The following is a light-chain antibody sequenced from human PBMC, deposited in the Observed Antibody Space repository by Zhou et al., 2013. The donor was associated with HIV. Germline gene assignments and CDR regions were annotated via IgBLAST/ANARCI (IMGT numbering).Light chain of an antibody. J-gene: IGKJ1*01. CDR3: QQYGSSPPST. CDR1: QSVSNNY. Sequence: EIVLTQSPGTLSLSPGERATLPCRASQSVSNNYLAWYQQKPGQAPRLLIYGASSRATGIPDRFSGSGSGTDFTLTIGRLEPEDFALYYCQQYGSSPPSTFGQGTKVEIK. V-gene: IGKV3-20*01. CDR2: GAS.